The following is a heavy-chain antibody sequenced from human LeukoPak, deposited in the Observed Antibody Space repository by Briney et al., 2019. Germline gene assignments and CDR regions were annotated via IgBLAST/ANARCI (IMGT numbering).Heavy chain of an antibody. D-gene: IGHD6-19*01. CDR1: GGSISSYY. J-gene: IGHJ4*02. V-gene: IGHV4-59*01. CDR2: IYYSGST. CDR3: ARVSGSGWPLGGFDH. Sequence: SETLSLTCTVSGGSISSYYWSWIRQPPGKGLEWIGYIYYSGSTNYNPSLKSRVTISVDTSKNQFSLKLSSVTAADTAVYYCARVSGSGWPLGGFDHWGQGTLVTVSS.